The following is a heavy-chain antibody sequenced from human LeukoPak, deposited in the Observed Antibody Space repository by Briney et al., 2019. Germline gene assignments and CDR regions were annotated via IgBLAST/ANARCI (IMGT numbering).Heavy chain of an antibody. D-gene: IGHD6-19*01. Sequence: PGGSLRLSCAASGFTFSDYYMSWIRQAPGKGLEWVSYISSSGSTIYYADSVKGRFTISRDNAKNSLYLQMNSLRAEDTAVYYCARDFYPGYSSGWLDWGQGNLVNVSS. CDR3: ARDFYPGYSSGWLD. CDR1: GFTFSDYY. CDR2: ISSSGSTI. J-gene: IGHJ4*02. V-gene: IGHV3-11*01.